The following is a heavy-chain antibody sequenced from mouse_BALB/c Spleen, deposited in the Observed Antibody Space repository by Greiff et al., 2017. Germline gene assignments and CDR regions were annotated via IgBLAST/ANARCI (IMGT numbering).Heavy chain of an antibody. J-gene: IGHJ2*01. CDR2: IYPGSGST. CDR1: GYTFTSYW. Sequence: LQQPGSELVRPGASVKLSCKASGYTFTSYWMHWVKQRPGQGLEWIGNIYPGSGSTNYDEKFKSKATLTVDTSSSTAYMQLSSLTSEDSAVYYCARLGGNYDYWGQGTTLTVSS. V-gene: IGHV1S22*01. CDR3: ARLGGNYDY. D-gene: IGHD2-1*01.